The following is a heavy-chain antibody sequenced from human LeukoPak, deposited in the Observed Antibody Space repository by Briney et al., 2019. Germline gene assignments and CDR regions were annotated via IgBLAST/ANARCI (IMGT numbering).Heavy chain of an antibody. D-gene: IGHD6-6*01. CDR3: ARDGQLDF. J-gene: IGHJ4*02. Sequence: GGSLRLSCAASGFTVSSIYMSWVRQAPGQGLESVAVISSDGREEFYPDSVKGRFTISRDTSKNTLYLQMNTLRVEDTAVYYCARDGQLDFWGQGTLVTVSS. V-gene: IGHV3-30*03. CDR2: ISSDGREE. CDR1: GFTVSSIY.